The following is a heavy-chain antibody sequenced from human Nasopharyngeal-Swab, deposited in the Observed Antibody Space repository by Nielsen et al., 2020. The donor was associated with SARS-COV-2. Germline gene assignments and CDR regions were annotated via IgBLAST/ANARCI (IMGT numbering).Heavy chain of an antibody. CDR1: GFTFSSYA. CDR2: INSDGSST. J-gene: IGHJ5*02. V-gene: IGHV3-74*01. Sequence: GESLKISCAASGFTFSSYAMSWVRQAPGKGLVWVSRINSDGSSTRYADSVKGRFTISRDNAKNTLYLQMNSLRAEDTAVYYCARDPAITGTTFDPWGQGTLVTVSS. D-gene: IGHD1-7*01. CDR3: ARDPAITGTTFDP.